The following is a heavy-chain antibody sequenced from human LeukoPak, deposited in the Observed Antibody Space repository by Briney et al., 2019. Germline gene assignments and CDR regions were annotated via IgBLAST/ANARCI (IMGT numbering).Heavy chain of an antibody. Sequence: SETLSLTCTVSGSSISSYYWSWIRQPPGKGLERIGYIYYSGSTNYNPSLKGRVTISIDTSKNQFSLKLSSVTAADTAMYYCARVVYYGYTYGKYYFDYWGQGTLVTVSS. V-gene: IGHV4-59*01. CDR3: ARVVYYGYTYGKYYFDY. J-gene: IGHJ4*02. CDR2: IYYSGST. D-gene: IGHD5-18*01. CDR1: GSSISSYY.